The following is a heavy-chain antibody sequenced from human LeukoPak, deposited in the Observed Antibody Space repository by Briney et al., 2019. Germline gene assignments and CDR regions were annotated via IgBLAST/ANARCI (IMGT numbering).Heavy chain of an antibody. V-gene: IGHV4-39*01. CDR3: ARQTGSGLFILP. Sequence: SETLSLTCTVSGVPISSSNSYWGWIRQPPGKGLEWIGSIYYSGNTYYNASLKSQVSISIDTSKNQFSLRLTSVTAADTAVYYCARQTGSGLFILPGGQGTLVTVSS. D-gene: IGHD3/OR15-3a*01. CDR1: GVPISSSNSY. CDR2: IYYSGNT. J-gene: IGHJ4*02.